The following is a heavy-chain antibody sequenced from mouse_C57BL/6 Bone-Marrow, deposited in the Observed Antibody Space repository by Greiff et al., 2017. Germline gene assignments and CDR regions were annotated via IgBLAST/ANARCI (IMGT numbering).Heavy chain of an antibody. J-gene: IGHJ4*01. CDR2: IDPSDSST. Sequence: QVQLQQPGAELVKPGASVKLSCKASGYTFTSYWMPWVKQRPGQGLEWIGEIDPSDSSTNYNQKFKGKATLTVDTSSSTPYMQLSSLTSEDSAVYYCARAFIATVVAPDVMESRGQGTSVTV. D-gene: IGHD1-1*01. CDR1: GYTFTSYW. V-gene: IGHV1-50*01. CDR3: ARAFIATVVAPDVMES.